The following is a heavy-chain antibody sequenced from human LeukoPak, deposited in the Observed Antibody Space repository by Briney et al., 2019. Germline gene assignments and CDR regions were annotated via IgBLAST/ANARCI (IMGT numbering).Heavy chain of an antibody. CDR3: ATDWSPQIAGIHYDAFDI. CDR2: IRKDGSVK. CDR1: GFTFSSYW. Sequence: GGSLRLSCAASGFTFSSYWMTWVRQAPGKGLEWVANIRKDGSVKSYVDAVKGRFTISRDNAKNSLFLQMNNLGAEDTALYYCATDWSPQIAGIHYDAFDIWGQGTMVTVSS. D-gene: IGHD2-21*01. J-gene: IGHJ3*02. V-gene: IGHV3-7*01.